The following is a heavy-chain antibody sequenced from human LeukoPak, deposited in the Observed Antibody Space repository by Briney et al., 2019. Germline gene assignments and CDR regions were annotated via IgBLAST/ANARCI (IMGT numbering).Heavy chain of an antibody. J-gene: IGHJ4*02. V-gene: IGHV3-74*03. Sequence: GGSLRLSCTASGFTFSNHWMHWVRQGPGKGLVWVSGISNDGGGTTYADSVRGRFTTSRDNAKNTLYLQMNSLGVEDTAVYYCVRDLNYTPDYWGQGTLVTVSS. D-gene: IGHD2-2*02. CDR3: VRDLNYTPDY. CDR1: GFTFSNHW. CDR2: ISNDGGGT.